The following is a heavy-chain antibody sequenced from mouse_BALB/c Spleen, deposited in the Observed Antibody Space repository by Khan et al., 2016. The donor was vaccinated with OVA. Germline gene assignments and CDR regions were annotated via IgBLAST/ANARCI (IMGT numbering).Heavy chain of an antibody. CDR3: ARIQGGDFDY. J-gene: IGHJ2*01. CDR1: GYSITSDYA. V-gene: IGHV3-2*02. Sequence: EVKVEESGPGLVKPSQSLSLTCTVTGYSITSDYAWNWIRQFPGNKLEWMGYISYSGNTKYNPSLKSRISITRDTSKNQFFLQLNFVTIEETATYYCARIQGGDFDYWGQGTTLTVSS. CDR2: ISYSGNT. D-gene: IGHD3-2*02.